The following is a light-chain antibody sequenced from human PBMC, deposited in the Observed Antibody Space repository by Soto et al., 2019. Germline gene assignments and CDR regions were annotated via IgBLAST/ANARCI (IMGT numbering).Light chain of an antibody. CDR1: SSDVGGYNY. CDR2: EVS. V-gene: IGLV2-14*01. J-gene: IGLJ3*02. CDR3: SSYTSSSTWV. Sequence: QSVLTQPASVSGSPGQSITISCTGTSSDVGGYNYVSWYQQHPGKAPKLMIYEVSNRPSGVSNRFSGSKSGNTASLTISGLPAEDEAAYYCSSYTSSSTWVFGGGTKLTVL.